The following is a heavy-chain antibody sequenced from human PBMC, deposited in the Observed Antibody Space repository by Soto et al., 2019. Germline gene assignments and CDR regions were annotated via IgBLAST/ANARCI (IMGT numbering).Heavy chain of an antibody. J-gene: IGHJ3*01. CDR1: GFTVSSNY. Sequence: EVQLVETGGGLIQPGGSLRLSCVVSGFTVSSNYMSWVRQAPGKGLEWVSVIYSGGSTYYADSVKGRFTISRDHSKNTLYLQMNSLRAEDTAVYYCARDLGRDFGDYDAFDFWGQGTMVTVSS. CDR3: ARDLGRDFGDYDAFDF. D-gene: IGHD4-17*01. V-gene: IGHV3-53*02. CDR2: IYSGGST.